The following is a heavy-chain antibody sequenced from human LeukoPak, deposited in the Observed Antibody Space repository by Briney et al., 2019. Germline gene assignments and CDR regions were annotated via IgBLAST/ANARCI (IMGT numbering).Heavy chain of an antibody. V-gene: IGHV4-59*08. D-gene: IGHD2-15*01. CDR2: IYYSGST. CDR1: GGSISSYY. J-gene: IGHJ4*02. Sequence: SETLSLTCTVSGGSISSYYWSWIRQPPGKGLEWIGYIYYSGSTNYNPSLKSRVTISVDTSKNQFSLKLSSVTAAGTAVYYCARHIGGSGYWGQGTLVTVSS. CDR3: ARHIGGSGY.